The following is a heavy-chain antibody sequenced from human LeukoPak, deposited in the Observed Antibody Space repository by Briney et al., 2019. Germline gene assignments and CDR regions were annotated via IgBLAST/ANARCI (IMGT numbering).Heavy chain of an antibody. Sequence: GSLRLSCAASGFTFSSYSMNWVRQAPGKGLEWVSYISSSSSTIYYADSVKGRFTISRDNAKNSLYLQMNSLRAEDTAVYYCARESTMANYYYYYMDVWGKGTTVTVSS. CDR3: ARESTMANYYYYYMDV. J-gene: IGHJ6*03. CDR1: GFTFSSYS. CDR2: ISSSSSTI. V-gene: IGHV3-48*04. D-gene: IGHD3-10*01.